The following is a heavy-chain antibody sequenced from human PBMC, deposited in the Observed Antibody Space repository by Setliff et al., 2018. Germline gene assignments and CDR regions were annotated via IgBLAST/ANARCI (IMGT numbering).Heavy chain of an antibody. CDR3: ARFSGHNYGSFDS. CDR2: INPKSGAT. V-gene: IGHV1-2*02. J-gene: IGHJ4*02. Sequence: ASVKVSCKASGYPFVGYYIYWMRQTPGQGFEWMGWINPKSGATNLAQRFQGRVTMTRDTSISTAYMELSSLRSDDTAVYYCARFSGHNYGSFDSWGQGTLVTVSS. CDR1: GYPFVGYY. D-gene: IGHD5-18*01.